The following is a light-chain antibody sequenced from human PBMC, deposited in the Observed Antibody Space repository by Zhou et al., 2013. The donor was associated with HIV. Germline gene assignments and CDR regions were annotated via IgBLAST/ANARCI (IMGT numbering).Light chain of an antibody. CDR2: HAS. J-gene: IGKJ1*01. Sequence: DIVLTQSPATLSLSPGERATLSCRASQSVSIYLAWYQQKPGQAPRLLMYHASNRATGVPARFSGSGSGTDFTLTISSLEPEDFAVYYCQQYGTSPPWTFGLGTKVEIK. CDR1: QSVSIY. CDR3: QQYGTSPPWT. V-gene: IGKV3-11*01.